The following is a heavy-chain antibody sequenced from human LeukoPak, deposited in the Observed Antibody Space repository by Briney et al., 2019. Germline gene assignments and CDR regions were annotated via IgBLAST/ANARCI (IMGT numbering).Heavy chain of an antibody. J-gene: IGHJ4*02. CDR1: GGSFSGYY. Sequence: SGTLSLTCAVYGGSFSGYYWSWIRQPPGKGLEWIGEINHSGSTNYNPSLKSRVTISVDTSKNQFSLKLSSVTAADTAVFYCARGEWLDPYFDYWGQGTLVTVSS. CDR2: INHSGST. CDR3: ARGEWLDPYFDY. D-gene: IGHD5-12*01. V-gene: IGHV4-34*01.